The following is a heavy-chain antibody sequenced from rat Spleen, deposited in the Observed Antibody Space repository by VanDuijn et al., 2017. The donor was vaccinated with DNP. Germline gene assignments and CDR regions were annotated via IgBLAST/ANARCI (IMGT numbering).Heavy chain of an antibody. D-gene: IGHD1-4*01. V-gene: IGHV3-3*01. CDR1: GFSITSHY. Sequence: EVQLQESGPGLVKPSQSLSLTCSVTGFSITSHYWGWIRKFPGHKLEWMGYINSAGSIEYNPSLKGRISITSDTSKNQFFLQLNSVTSGDTATYYCARSRPGIPFDYWGQGVMVTVSS. CDR3: ARSRPGIPFDY. CDR2: INSAGSI. J-gene: IGHJ2*01.